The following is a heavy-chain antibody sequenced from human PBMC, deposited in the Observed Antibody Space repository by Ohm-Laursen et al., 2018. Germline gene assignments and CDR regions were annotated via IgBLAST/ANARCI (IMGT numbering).Heavy chain of an antibody. CDR2: TDWEDDK. CDR1: GFSLSTSGMC. J-gene: IGHJ4*02. Sequence: TQTLTLTCTFSGFSLSTSGMCVSWIRQPPGKALEWLARTDWEDDKYYSTSLKTRLTISKDTSKNQVVLTMTNMDPVDTTTYYCARMTRTAMVQGAIDYWGQGTLVTVSS. V-gene: IGHV2-70*11. D-gene: IGHD5-18*01. CDR3: ARMTRTAMVQGAIDY.